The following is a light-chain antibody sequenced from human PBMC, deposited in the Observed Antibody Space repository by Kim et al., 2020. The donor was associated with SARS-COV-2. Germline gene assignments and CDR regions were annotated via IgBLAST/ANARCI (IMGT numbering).Light chain of an antibody. J-gene: IGLJ1*01. CDR1: SSAVGYYNS. CDR3: SSHTTSSTYV. V-gene: IGLV2-14*03. CDR2: DVS. Sequence: GQSITISCTETSSAVGYYNSVSWYQQHPGKAPKLIMYDVSERASGVSNRFSGSQSGNTASLTISGLRAEDEADYYCSSHTTSSTYVFGSGTKVTVL.